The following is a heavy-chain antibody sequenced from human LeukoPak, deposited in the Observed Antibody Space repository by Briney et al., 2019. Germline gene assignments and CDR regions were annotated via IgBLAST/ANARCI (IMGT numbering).Heavy chain of an antibody. CDR3: ATDGGYAADY. J-gene: IGHJ4*02. Sequence: PGGSLRLSCAAYGFTFSSSWMHWVRQVPGKGLVWVSHIRTDGSSTTYADSVRGRFTISRDNAGNTVYLQMNGLRAEDTAVYYCATDGGYAADYWGQGVLVTVSS. CDR1: GFTFSSSW. CDR2: IRTDGSST. V-gene: IGHV3-74*01. D-gene: IGHD2-2*01.